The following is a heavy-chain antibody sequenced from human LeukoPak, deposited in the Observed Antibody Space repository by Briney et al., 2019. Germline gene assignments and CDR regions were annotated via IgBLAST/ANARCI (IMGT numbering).Heavy chain of an antibody. CDR1: GGSISSYY. V-gene: IGHV4-4*07. J-gene: IGHJ4*02. Sequence: SETLSLTCTVSGGSISSYYWSWIRQPAGKGLEWIGRIYTSGSTNYNPSLKSRVTMSVDTSKNQFSLKLSSVTAADTAVYYCARSELLWFGGVNSGFDYWGQGTLVTVSS. CDR3: ARSELLWFGGVNSGFDY. CDR2: IYTSGST. D-gene: IGHD3-10*01.